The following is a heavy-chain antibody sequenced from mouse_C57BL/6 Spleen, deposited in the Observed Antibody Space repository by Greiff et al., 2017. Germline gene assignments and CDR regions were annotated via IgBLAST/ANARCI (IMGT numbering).Heavy chain of an antibody. CDR1: GYTFTSYW. Sequence: QVQLQQPGAELVKPGASVKLSCKASGYTFTSYWMHWVKQRPGQGLEWIGMIHPNSGSTNYNEKFKSKATLTVDKSSSTAYMQLSSLTSEDSAVYYCAYYGSSYRYFDGWGTGTTVTVSS. V-gene: IGHV1-64*01. CDR2: IHPNSGST. J-gene: IGHJ1*03. CDR3: AYYGSSYRYFDG. D-gene: IGHD1-1*01.